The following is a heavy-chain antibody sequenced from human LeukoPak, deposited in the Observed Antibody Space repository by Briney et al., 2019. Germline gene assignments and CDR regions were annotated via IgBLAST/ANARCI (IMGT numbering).Heavy chain of an antibody. J-gene: IGHJ4*02. D-gene: IGHD2-2*01. CDR3: ARGVVPAAWGTFDY. CDR1: GYMFTNYA. Sequence: ASVKVSCKASGYMFTNYAMNWVRQAPGQGLEWMGWINPNSGGTNYAQKFQGRVTMTRDTSISTAYMELSRLRSDDTAVYYCARGVVPAAWGTFDYWGQGTLVTVSS. V-gene: IGHV1-2*02. CDR2: INPNSGGT.